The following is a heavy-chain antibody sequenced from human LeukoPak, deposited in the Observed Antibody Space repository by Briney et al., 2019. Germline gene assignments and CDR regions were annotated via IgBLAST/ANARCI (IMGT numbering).Heavy chain of an antibody. D-gene: IGHD5-18*01. CDR2: INHSGST. CDR3: ARDVDTPMVDALDI. Sequence: SETLSLTCAVYGGSFSGYYWSWIRQPPGKGLEWIGEINHSGSTNYNPSLKSRVTISVDTSKNQFSLKLSSVTAADTAVYYCARDVDTPMVDALDIWGQGTMVTVSS. J-gene: IGHJ3*02. CDR1: GGSFSGYY. V-gene: IGHV4-34*01.